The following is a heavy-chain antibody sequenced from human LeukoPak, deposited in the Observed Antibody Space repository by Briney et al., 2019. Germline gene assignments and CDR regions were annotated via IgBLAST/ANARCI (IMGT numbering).Heavy chain of an antibody. V-gene: IGHV5-51*01. Sequence: GGSREISGKGSGSRFTRYGSGGVRRLPGKGRRGMGIIYPADSDTSYRPSFQGQATISPDQPISTPYLQWTSLKASDTAMYYCARRTSWYFAYWGQGPLVPVSS. J-gene: IGHJ4*02. CDR2: IYPADSDT. CDR3: ARRTSWYFAY. CDR1: GSRFTRYG. D-gene: IGHD2-2*01.